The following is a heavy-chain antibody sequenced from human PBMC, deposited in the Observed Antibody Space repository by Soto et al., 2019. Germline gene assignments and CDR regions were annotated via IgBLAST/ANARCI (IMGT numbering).Heavy chain of an antibody. CDR3: ATRGPGHY. CDR1: GASTVSHYH. V-gene: IGHV4-31*02. Sequence: SETLSLTCSVSGASTVSHYHWTWIRQPPGKGLEWMGYIFNSGTTFYNPSLTSRLSISMDTSGNHFALELSSLRSEDTAVYYCATRGPGHYWGQGTLVTVSS. J-gene: IGHJ4*02. CDR2: IFNSGTT.